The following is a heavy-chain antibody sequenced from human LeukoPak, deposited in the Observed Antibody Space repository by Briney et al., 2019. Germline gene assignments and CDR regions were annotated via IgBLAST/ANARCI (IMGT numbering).Heavy chain of an antibody. V-gene: IGHV3-7*04. CDR3: ARGRGMGATSPFDY. CDR2: IRQDGSEK. Sequence: PGGSLRLSCAASGFTFSSYWMSWVRQAPGKGLEWVANIRQDGSEKYYVDPVKGRFTISRDNAKNSLYLQMNNLRAEDTAVYYCARGRGMGATSPFDYWGQGTLVTVSS. J-gene: IGHJ4*02. D-gene: IGHD1-26*01. CDR1: GFTFSSYW.